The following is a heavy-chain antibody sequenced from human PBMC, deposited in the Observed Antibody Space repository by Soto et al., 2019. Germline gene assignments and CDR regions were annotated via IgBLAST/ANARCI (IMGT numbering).Heavy chain of an antibody. J-gene: IGHJ4*02. CDR3: STSLDY. Sequence: EVQLVESGGGLVQPGGSLRLSWAACGFTFSSYWMDWVRQAPGKGLEWVANINQDGSEKHYVDSVKGRFTISRDNAKNSLYLQMSSLTAEDSALYYCSTSLDYWGQGTLVTVSS. CDR2: INQDGSEK. V-gene: IGHV3-7*01. CDR1: GFTFSSYW.